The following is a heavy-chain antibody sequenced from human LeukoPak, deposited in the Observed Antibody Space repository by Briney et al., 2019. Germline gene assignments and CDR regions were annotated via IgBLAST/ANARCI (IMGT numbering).Heavy chain of an antibody. V-gene: IGHV3-7*01. J-gene: IGHJ4*02. CDR3: ARGAEWRDY. D-gene: IGHD3-3*01. Sequence: GGSLRLSCGASGSSFSEYWMSWVRQAPGKGLEWVANIKYDGSDKNYVESVKGRFIISRDNAEKAAYLQMNSLRVDDTAVYYCARGAEWRDYWGQGTLVTVSS. CDR2: IKYDGSDK. CDR1: GSSFSEYW.